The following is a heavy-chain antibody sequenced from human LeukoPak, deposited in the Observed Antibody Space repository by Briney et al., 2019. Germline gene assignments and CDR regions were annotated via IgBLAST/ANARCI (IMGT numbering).Heavy chain of an antibody. CDR1: GFTFGDYL. D-gene: IGHD7-27*01. Sequence: GGSLRLSCTASGFTFGDYLMSWFRQAPGKGLEWVANIRGSGSGMGSGNYYAGSVKGRFTISRDNAKNSLYLQMNSLRAEDTAFYYCARDDNWGFDYWGQGALVTVSS. J-gene: IGHJ4*02. V-gene: IGHV3-11*04. CDR2: IRGSGSGM. CDR3: ARDDNWGFDY.